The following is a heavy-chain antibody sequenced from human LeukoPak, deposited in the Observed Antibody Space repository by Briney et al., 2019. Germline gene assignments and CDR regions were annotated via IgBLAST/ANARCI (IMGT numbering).Heavy chain of an antibody. V-gene: IGHV1-46*01. Sequence: EASVKVSCKAPGYTFTSYYMHWVRQAPGQGLEWMGIINPSGGSTSYAQKFQGRVTMTRDMSTSTVYMELSSLRSEDTAVYYCARDLNYYDSSGYPDYWGQGTLVTVSS. J-gene: IGHJ4*02. CDR2: INPSGGST. CDR1: GYTFTSYY. CDR3: ARDLNYYDSSGYPDY. D-gene: IGHD3-22*01.